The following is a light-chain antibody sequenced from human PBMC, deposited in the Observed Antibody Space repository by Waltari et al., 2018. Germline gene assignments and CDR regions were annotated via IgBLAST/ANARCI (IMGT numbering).Light chain of an antibody. Sequence: QSALTQPASVSGPLRQPITISCTGTSSDVGGYKYVSWYQQHPGKAPKPIIYEVTNRPSGVSNRFSGSKSGNTASLTISGLQAEDEADYYCSSYTTSSTWVFGGGTTLTVL. CDR1: SSDVGGYKY. J-gene: IGLJ3*02. CDR3: SSYTTSSTWV. CDR2: EVT. V-gene: IGLV2-14*01.